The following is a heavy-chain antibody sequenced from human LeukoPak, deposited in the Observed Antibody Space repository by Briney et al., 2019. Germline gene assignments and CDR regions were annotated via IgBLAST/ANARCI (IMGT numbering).Heavy chain of an antibody. CDR2: IYPGDSDT. Sequence: GESLKISCKGSGYSFTSYWIGWVRQMPGKGLEWMGIIYPGDSDTRYSPSFQGQVTISADKSISTAYLQWSSLKASDTAMYYCARVYSAGGATAGSVHFDYWGQGTLVTVSS. D-gene: IGHD6-13*01. CDR1: GYSFTSYW. CDR3: ARVYSAGGATAGSVHFDY. V-gene: IGHV5-51*01. J-gene: IGHJ4*02.